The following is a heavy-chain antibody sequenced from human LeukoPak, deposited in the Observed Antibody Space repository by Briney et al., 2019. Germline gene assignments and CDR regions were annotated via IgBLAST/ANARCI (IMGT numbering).Heavy chain of an antibody. J-gene: IGHJ1*01. CDR1: GFTFSRYG. Sequence: QSGGSLRLSCAASGFTFSRYGMNWVRQAPGKGLEWVAFIHYDGSNKYYADSMKGRFTISRDNSKNTLYLQMNSLRAEDTAVYYCAATPHWGHGTLVTVSS. D-gene: IGHD2-15*01. CDR3: AATPH. CDR2: IHYDGSNK. V-gene: IGHV3-30*02.